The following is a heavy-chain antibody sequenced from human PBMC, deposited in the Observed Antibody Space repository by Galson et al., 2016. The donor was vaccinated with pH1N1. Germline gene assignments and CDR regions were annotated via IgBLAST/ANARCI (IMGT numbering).Heavy chain of an antibody. J-gene: IGHJ6*03. Sequence: QSGAEVKKPGESLKISCKGSGYNFDRYWIGWARQMPGKGLEWMGVIYPGDSDTRYSPSFQGQVTISAGKSISTAYLHWSSLTATDTAIYYCARHEGLGPPAVAYYMDVWGKGTTVTVSS. V-gene: IGHV5-51*01. CDR3: ARHEGLGPPAVAYYMDV. D-gene: IGHD3/OR15-3a*01. CDR1: GYNFDRYW. CDR2: IYPGDSDT.